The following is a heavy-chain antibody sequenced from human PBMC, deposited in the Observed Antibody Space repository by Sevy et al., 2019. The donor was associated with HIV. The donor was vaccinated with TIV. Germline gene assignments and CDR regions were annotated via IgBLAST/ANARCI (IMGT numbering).Heavy chain of an antibody. V-gene: IGHV3-7*01. D-gene: IGHD5-12*01. CDR3: ARGGSGYDY. Sequence: GGSLRLSCAASGFAFSTYWMSWVRQAPGKGLELVANIKPDGSEIHYVDSVQGRFFISRNNAENTVTLEMTSLGVEDTAFYFCARGGSGYDYWGQGSLVTVSS. CDR2: IKPDGSEI. J-gene: IGHJ4*02. CDR1: GFAFSTYW.